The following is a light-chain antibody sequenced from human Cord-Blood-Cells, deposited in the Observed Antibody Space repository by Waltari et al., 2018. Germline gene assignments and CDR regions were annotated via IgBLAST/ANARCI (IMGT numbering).Light chain of an antibody. Sequence: QSVLTQPPSVSGAPGQRVTISCTGSSTNIRAGYDVHWYQQLPGTAPKPLIYGHGNRPYRVPHRFPRSKSSTSASLAITGLQAEDVAEYYCQYYDSSLSGYVFRTGTKVTVL. J-gene: IGLJ1*01. CDR2: GHG. V-gene: IGLV1-40*01. CDR1: STNIRAGYD. CDR3: QYYDSSLSGYV.